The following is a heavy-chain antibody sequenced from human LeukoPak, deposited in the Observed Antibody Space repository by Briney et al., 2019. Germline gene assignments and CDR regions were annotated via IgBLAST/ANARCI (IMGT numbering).Heavy chain of an antibody. J-gene: IGHJ4*02. D-gene: IGHD3-22*01. Sequence: KPGGSLRLSCAASGFTFNDYYKSWIRQAPGKGLEWVAYISSSGSTIYYADSVKGRFTVSRDNAKNSLYMQRTSRRAEDTALYYWARDLWGIYDSSGDWGQGTLVTVSS. CDR1: GFTFNDYY. CDR3: ARDLWGIYDSSGD. CDR2: ISSSGSTI. V-gene: IGHV3-11*04.